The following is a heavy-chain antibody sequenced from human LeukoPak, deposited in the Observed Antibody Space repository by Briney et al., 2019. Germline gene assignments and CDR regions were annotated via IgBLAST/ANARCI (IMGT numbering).Heavy chain of an antibody. V-gene: IGHV3-48*03. CDR1: GFTFSNYE. CDR2: ISSSGNTI. CDR3: AKLGITMIGGV. Sequence: GGSLRLSCAASGFTFSNYEMNWVRQAPGKGLEWVSFISSSGNTIYYADSVKGRFTISRDNAKNSLYLQMNSLRAEDTAVYYCAKLGITMIGGVWGKGTTVTISS. D-gene: IGHD3-10*02. J-gene: IGHJ6*04.